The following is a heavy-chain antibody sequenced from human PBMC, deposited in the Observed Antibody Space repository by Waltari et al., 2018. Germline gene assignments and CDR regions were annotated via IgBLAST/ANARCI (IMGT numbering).Heavy chain of an antibody. J-gene: IGHJ6*02. CDR1: GFTFSSYG. D-gene: IGHD6-13*01. V-gene: IGHV3-33*01. CDR2: IWYDGSNK. Sequence: QVQLVESGGGVVQPGRSLRLSCAASGFTFSSYGMHWVSQAPGKGPGWVAVIWYDGSNKYYADSVKGRFTISRDNSKNTLYLQMNSLRAEDTAVYYCARGKSGAAAGKRRYYYYYYGMDVWGQGTTVTVSS. CDR3: ARGKSGAAAGKRRYYYYYYGMDV.